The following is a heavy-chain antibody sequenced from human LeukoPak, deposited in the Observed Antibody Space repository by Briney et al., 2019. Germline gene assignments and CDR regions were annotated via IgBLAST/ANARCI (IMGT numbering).Heavy chain of an antibody. V-gene: IGHV3-23*01. D-gene: IGHD3-10*01. CDR3: ANHASGSPNY. CDR1: GFTFSSYS. Sequence: GGSLRLSCAASGFTFSSYSMNWVRQAPGKGLEWVSAISGSGATTYYADSVKGRFTISRDTSKNTLYLQMNSLRAEDTAVYYCANHASGSPNYWGQGTLVTVSS. CDR2: ISGSGATT. J-gene: IGHJ4*02.